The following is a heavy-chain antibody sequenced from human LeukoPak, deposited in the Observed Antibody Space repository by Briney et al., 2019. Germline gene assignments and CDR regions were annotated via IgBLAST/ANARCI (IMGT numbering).Heavy chain of an antibody. V-gene: IGHV4-4*07. CDR1: GVSVTNHY. CDR3: ASYSPDWDLDY. CDR2: IYYSVTT. Sequence: PSETLSLTCTVSGVSVTNHYWSWIRQPAGKGLEWIGLIYYSVTTNYNPSLKSRVSMSVDTSKNQFSLKVNSVTAADTAVYYCASYSPDWDLDYWGQGTLVTVSS. J-gene: IGHJ4*02. D-gene: IGHD3/OR15-3a*01.